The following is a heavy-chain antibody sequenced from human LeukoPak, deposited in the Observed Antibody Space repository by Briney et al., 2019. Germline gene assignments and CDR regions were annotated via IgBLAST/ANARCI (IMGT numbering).Heavy chain of an antibody. CDR2: IYPGDSDT. D-gene: IGHD3-16*02. J-gene: IGHJ4*02. Sequence: PGESLKISCKTSGYSFNNYWIGWVRQMPGKGLEWMGIIYPGDSDTRYSPSFQGQVTISADKSISTAYLQWSSLKASDTAMYYCARSGNYVWGSYRSPRNPFDYWGQGTLVTVSS. CDR1: GYSFNNYW. CDR3: ARSGNYVWGSYRSPRNPFDY. V-gene: IGHV5-51*01.